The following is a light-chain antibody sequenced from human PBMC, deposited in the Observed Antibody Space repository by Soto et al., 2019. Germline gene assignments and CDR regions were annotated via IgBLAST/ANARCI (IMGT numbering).Light chain of an antibody. J-gene: IGLJ1*01. CDR1: SSDVGGYNY. CDR3: SSYAGSSNV. CDR2: EVN. Sequence: QSALTQPPSASGSPGQSVAISCTGTSSDVGGYNYVSWYQHHPGKAPKLMIYEVNKRPSGVPDRFSGSKSGNTASLTVSGLKAEDEADYYCSSYAGSSNVFGTGTKLTVL. V-gene: IGLV2-8*01.